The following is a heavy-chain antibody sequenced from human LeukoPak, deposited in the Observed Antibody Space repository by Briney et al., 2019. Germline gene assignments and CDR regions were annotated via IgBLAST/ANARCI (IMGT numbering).Heavy chain of an antibody. Sequence: QSGGSLRLSCAASGFSFSTFAMGRVRQAPGKGLEWVAVITYDGSDKYYADSVKGRFSISRDNSKNTLYLQMNSLRAEDTAVYYCARDSGFLRYNWFDTWGQGTLVTVSP. V-gene: IGHV3-30-3*01. CDR2: ITYDGSDK. J-gene: IGHJ5*02. D-gene: IGHD2-15*01. CDR1: GFSFSTFA. CDR3: ARDSGFLRYNWFDT.